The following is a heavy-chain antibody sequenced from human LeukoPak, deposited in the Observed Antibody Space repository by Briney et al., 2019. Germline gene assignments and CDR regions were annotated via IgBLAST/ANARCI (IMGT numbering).Heavy chain of an antibody. D-gene: IGHD6-19*01. Sequence: GGSLRLSCSASGFTFNIFPMHWVRRAPGKGLEYVSAISSNGDSTYYADSVKGRFTISRDNAKNSLYLQMNSLRAEDTALYYCARTVRSSGWYGDYWGQGTLVTVSS. CDR3: ARTVRSSGWYGDY. CDR2: ISSNGDST. J-gene: IGHJ4*02. V-gene: IGHV3-64*04. CDR1: GFTFNIFP.